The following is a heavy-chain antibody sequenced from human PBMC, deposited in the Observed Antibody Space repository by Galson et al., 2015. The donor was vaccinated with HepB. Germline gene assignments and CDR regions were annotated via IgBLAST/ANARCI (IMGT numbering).Heavy chain of an antibody. J-gene: IGHJ4*02. CDR2: ISGGSCNT. CDR1: GFPPSTYS. CDR3: TTDLFPVHNQ. V-gene: IGHV3-48*01. D-gene: IGHD1-14*01. Sequence: SLRLSCAASGFPPSTYSMNWVRPSPGHGLDCVSYISGGSCNTYYADSVTGRFTISRDNAKNSLYLQMNSLKSEDTAVYYCTTDLFPVHNQGGQGTLVTVSS.